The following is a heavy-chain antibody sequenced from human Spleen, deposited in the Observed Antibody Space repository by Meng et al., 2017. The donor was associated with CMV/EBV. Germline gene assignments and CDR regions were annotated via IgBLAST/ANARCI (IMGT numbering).Heavy chain of an antibody. CDR3: ARGRTTRHHVGPEYYYYGMDV. CDR1: GFTFSSYA. D-gene: IGHD1-1*01. J-gene: IGHJ6*02. Sequence: GESLKISCAASGFTFSSYAMSWVRQAPGKGLEWVSAISGSGGSTYYAGSVKGRFTISRDNSKNTLYLPMNSLRAEDTAVYYCARGRTTRHHVGPEYYYYGMDVWGQGTTVTVSS. V-gene: IGHV3-23*01. CDR2: ISGSGGST.